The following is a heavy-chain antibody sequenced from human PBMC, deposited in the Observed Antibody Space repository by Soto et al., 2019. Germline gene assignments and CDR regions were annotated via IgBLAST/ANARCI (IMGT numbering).Heavy chain of an antibody. CDR1: GFTFSSYG. Sequence: GGSLRLSCAASGFTFSSYGMHWVRQAPGKGLEWVAVISYDGSNKYYTDSVKGRFTISRDNSKNTLYLQMNSLRAEDTAVYYCAKDKGGVRANYYYYGMDVWGQGTTVTVSS. CDR3: AKDKGGVRANYYYYGMDV. V-gene: IGHV3-30*18. J-gene: IGHJ6*02. D-gene: IGHD3-10*01. CDR2: ISYDGSNK.